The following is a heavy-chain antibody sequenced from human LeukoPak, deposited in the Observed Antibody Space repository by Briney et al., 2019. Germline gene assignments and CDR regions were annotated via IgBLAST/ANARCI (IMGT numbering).Heavy chain of an antibody. CDR3: ARASRYGGNSGYAFDI. D-gene: IGHD4-23*01. CDR2: ISYDGSNK. V-gene: IGHV3-30*04. J-gene: IGHJ3*02. CDR1: GFTFSSYA. Sequence: SGGSLRLSCAASGFTFSSYAMHWVRQAPGKGLEWVAVISYDGSNKYYADSVKGRFTISRDNSKNTLYLQMNSLRAEGTAVYYCARASRYGGNSGYAFDIWGQGTMVTVSS.